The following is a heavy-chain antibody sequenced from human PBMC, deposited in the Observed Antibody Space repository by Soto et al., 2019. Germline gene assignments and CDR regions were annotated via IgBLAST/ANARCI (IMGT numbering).Heavy chain of an antibody. V-gene: IGHV1-8*01. D-gene: IGHD3-9*01. CDR2: MNPNSGNT. Sequence: GASVKVSCKASGYTFTSYDINWVRQATGQGLEWMGWMNPNSGNTGYAQKFQGRVTMTRNTSISTAYMELSSLRSGDTAVYYCARGGIDILTGRQAYMDVWGQGTTVTVSS. CDR3: ARGGIDILTGRQAYMDV. CDR1: GYTFTSYD. J-gene: IGHJ6*02.